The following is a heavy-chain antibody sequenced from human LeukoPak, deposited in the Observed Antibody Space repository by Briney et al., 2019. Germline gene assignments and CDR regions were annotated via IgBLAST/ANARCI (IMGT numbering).Heavy chain of an antibody. V-gene: IGHV4-59*01. J-gene: IGHJ6*02. CDR1: GGSFSRYY. CDR3: ARLSGATITTYYGMDV. Sequence: SETLSLTCTVSGGSFSRYYWSWIRQPPGKGLEWIGYIHYSGSTNYNPSLKSRVTISVDTSKNHSSLRLSSVTAVDTAVYYCARLSGATITTYYGMDVWGQGTTVTVS. D-gene: IGHD4-11*01. CDR2: IHYSGST.